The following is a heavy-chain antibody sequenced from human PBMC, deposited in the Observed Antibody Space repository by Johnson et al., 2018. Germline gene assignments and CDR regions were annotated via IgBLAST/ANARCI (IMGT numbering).Heavy chain of an antibody. CDR3: ARLNYDILSGPGYYYMDV. V-gene: IGHV4-59*01. D-gene: IGHD3-9*01. Sequence: QVQLQESGPGLVKXSETXSLXYTVSGGSNSGFYWSWIRQPPGKGLEWIGYIFYIGSTNYNPSLKSRVTISVDTSKNQFSLKLSSVTAADTAVYYCARLNYDILSGPGYYYMDVWGKGTTVTVSS. J-gene: IGHJ6*03. CDR1: GGSNSGFY. CDR2: IFYIGST.